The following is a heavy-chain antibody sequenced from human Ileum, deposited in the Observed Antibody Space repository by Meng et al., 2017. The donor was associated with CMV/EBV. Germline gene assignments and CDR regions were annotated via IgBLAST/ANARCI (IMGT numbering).Heavy chain of an antibody. CDR2: VNIDNGGT. CDR1: GYTFIDYY. CDR3: ARGHYYFGLDV. J-gene: IGHJ6*01. Sequence: ASVMVSCKASGYTFIDYYMHWVRQAPGQGLEWMGWVNIDNGGTVYAEKFQGRVTMTRDTSIKTAYMELSRLRSDDTAVYHCARGHYYFGLDVWGHGTTVTVSS. V-gene: IGHV1-2*02.